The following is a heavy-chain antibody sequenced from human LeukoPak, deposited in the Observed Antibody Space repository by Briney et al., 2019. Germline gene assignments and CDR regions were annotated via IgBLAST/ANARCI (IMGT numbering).Heavy chain of an antibody. J-gene: IGHJ3*02. V-gene: IGHV4-59*01. CDR2: IYYSGNT. Sequence: PSETLSLTCTVSGGSISNYWSWLRQPPGKGLEWIGYIYYSGNTNYYPSLKSRVTISVDTSKNQFSLKLSSVTAADTAVYYCARFGSRGYFDAFDIWGQGTMVTVSS. CDR3: ARFGSRGYFDAFDI. D-gene: IGHD3-22*01. CDR1: GGSISNY.